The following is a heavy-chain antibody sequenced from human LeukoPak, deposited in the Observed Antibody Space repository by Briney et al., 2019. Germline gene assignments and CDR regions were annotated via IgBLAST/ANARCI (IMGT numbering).Heavy chain of an antibody. Sequence: ASVKVSCKASGYTFSDYGINWVRQAPGQGLEWMGWISGHNGHTNYAQRFQAGVTMTTDTSTSTAYMELRSLRSDDTAVYFCARFPQPGTTSFFYHYMDVWGKGTTVTVSS. CDR2: ISGHNGHT. D-gene: IGHD1-7*01. J-gene: IGHJ6*03. CDR3: ARFPQPGTTSFFYHYMDV. V-gene: IGHV1-18*04. CDR1: GYTFSDYG.